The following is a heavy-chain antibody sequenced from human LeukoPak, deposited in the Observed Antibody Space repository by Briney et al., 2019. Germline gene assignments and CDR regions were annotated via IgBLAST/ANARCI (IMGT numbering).Heavy chain of an antibody. V-gene: IGHV4-59*12. J-gene: IGHJ5*02. Sequence: SETLSLTCTVSGGSISSYYWSWIRQPPGKGLEWIGYIYYSGGTNYNPSLKSRVTMSVDTSKNQFSLKLSSVTAADTAMYYCARDTPRGVHYYDSSRGWFDPWGQGTLVTVSS. CDR3: ARDTPRGVHYYDSSRGWFDP. D-gene: IGHD3-22*01. CDR1: GGSISSYY. CDR2: IYYSGGT.